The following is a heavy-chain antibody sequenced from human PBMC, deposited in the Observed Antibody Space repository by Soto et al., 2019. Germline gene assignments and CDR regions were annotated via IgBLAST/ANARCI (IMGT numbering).Heavy chain of an antibody. J-gene: IGHJ6*02. V-gene: IGHV3-30*18. D-gene: IGHD3-3*01. CDR2: ISYDGSNK. Sequence: SLRLSCAASGFTFSSYGMHWVRQAPGKGLEWVAVISYDGSNKYYADSVKGRFTISRDNSKNTLYLQMNSLRAEDTAVYYCAKSGLTIFGVAPMDVWGQGTTVTVSS. CDR1: GFTFSSYG. CDR3: AKSGLTIFGVAPMDV.